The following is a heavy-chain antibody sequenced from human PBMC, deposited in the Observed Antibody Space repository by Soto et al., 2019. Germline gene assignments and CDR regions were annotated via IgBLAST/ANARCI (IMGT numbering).Heavy chain of an antibody. V-gene: IGHV3-11*06. D-gene: IGHD2-15*01. CDR1: GFTFSDYY. Sequence: PGGSLRLSCAASGFTFSDYYMSWIRQAPGKGLEWVSYISSGHSDTNYADSVKGRFTISRDNAKNSLCLQMNSLRAEDTAVYYCARVSTASPLLVVIAHYFDSWGQGALVTVSS. CDR2: ISSGHSDT. CDR3: ARVSTASPLLVVIAHYFDS. J-gene: IGHJ4*02.